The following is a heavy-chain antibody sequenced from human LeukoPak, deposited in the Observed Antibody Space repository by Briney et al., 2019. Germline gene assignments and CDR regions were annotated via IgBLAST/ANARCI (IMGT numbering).Heavy chain of an antibody. CDR1: GGSVSSGSYY. D-gene: IGHD4-17*01. V-gene: IGHV4-61*01. CDR3: ARSPDYGEGFDY. J-gene: IGHJ4*02. Sequence: SETLSLTCTVSGGSVSSGSYYWSWIRQPPGKGLEWIGYIYYSGSTNYNPSLKSRVTIPVDTSKNQFSLRLSSVTAADTAVYYCARSPDYGEGFDYWGQGTLVTVSS. CDR2: IYYSGST.